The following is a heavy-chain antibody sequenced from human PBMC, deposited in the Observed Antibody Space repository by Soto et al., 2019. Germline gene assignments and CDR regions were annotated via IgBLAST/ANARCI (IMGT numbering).Heavy chain of an antibody. J-gene: IGHJ4*02. Sequence: ASVKVSCKASGYTFISYYMHWVRQAPGQGLEWMGMINPSGGYTSYAQKLQGRLTMTRDTSTSTVYMELGSLRSEDTAVYYCAREWEPNTYFDYWGQGTLVTVS. CDR3: AREWEPNTYFDY. CDR1: GYTFISYY. D-gene: IGHD1-26*01. V-gene: IGHV1-46*01. CDR2: INPSGGYT.